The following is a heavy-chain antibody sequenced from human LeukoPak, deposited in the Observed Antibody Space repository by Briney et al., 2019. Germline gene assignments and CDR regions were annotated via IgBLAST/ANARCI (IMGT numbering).Heavy chain of an antibody. D-gene: IGHD2-15*01. V-gene: IGHV4-59*01. CDR1: GGSIGSYY. CDR3: ARDSHDICSGGSCYSHYYYYMDV. CDR2: IYYSGST. J-gene: IGHJ6*03. Sequence: SETLSLTCTVSGGSIGSYYWSWIRQPPGKGLEWIGYIYYSGSTNYNPSLKSRVTISVDTSKNQFSLKLSSVTAADTAVYYCARDSHDICSGGSCYSHYYYYMDVWGKGATVTVSS.